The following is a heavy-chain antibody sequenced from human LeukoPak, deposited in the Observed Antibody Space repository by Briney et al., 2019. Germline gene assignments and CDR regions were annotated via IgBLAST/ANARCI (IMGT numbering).Heavy chain of an antibody. J-gene: IGHJ4*02. CDR1: GFSFSSYA. V-gene: IGHV3-23*01. CDR3: AKGLRYSDY. D-gene: IGHD4-17*01. CDR2: ISGSGSTT. Sequence: GGSLRLSCAASGFSFSSYAMTGVRQAPGKGLEWVSTISGSGSTTYYADSVKGRLTISRDNSKNTLYLQMNSLRAEDTALYYCAKGLRYSDYWGQGTLVTISS.